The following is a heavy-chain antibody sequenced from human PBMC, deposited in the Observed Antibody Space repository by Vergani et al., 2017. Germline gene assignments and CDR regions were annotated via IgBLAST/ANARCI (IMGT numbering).Heavy chain of an antibody. V-gene: IGHV3-48*01. Sequence: EVQLMESGGGWAQPGGSLRLSCAASGFTFSRYSMKWVRQAPGKGLEWVSYISYSISTRYYADAVKGRFTISRDNAKYSLFLQMNSLRAEDTAVYYCARGGDLGWGDHPRYYFGMDLWGQGSTVTV. D-gene: IGHD2-21*01. CDR1: GFTFSRYS. CDR2: ISYSISTR. J-gene: IGHJ6*02. CDR3: ARGGDLGWGDHPRYYFGMDL.